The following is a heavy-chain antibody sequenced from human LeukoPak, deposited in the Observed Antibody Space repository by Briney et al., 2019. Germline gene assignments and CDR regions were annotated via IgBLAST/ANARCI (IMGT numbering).Heavy chain of an antibody. CDR1: GFTFSSYA. J-gene: IGHJ4*02. CDR3: VKALGNIVGTTTYFDY. CDR2: ISSNGGST. V-gene: IGHV3-64D*06. Sequence: GGSLRLSCSASGFTFSSYAMHWVRQAPGKGLEYVSAISSNGGSTYYTDSVKGRFTISRDNSKNTLFLQMSSLRVEDTAVYYCVKALGNIVGTTTYFDYWGQGTLVTVSS. D-gene: IGHD1-26*01.